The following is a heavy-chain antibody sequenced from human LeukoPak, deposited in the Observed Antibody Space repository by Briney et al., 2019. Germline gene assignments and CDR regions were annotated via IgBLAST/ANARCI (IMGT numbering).Heavy chain of an antibody. CDR2: IYNSAST. J-gene: IGHJ3*02. CDR3: ARTSGGYDLGSFDI. Sequence: PSETLPLTCTVSGGSISSGSYYWGWIRQPPGKGLEWIGYIYNSASTYYNPSLKSRLTISVDTSKNQFSLKLSSVTAADTAVYYCARTSGGYDLGSFDIWTQGTLVTVSS. V-gene: IGHV4-30-4*08. D-gene: IGHD5-12*01. CDR1: GGSISSGSYY.